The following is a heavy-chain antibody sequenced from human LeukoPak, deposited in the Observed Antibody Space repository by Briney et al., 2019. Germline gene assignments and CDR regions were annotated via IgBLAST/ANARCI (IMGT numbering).Heavy chain of an antibody. CDR2: ISGSGDST. Sequence: GGSLRLSCAGSGFTFCRYAMSWVRQAPGKGLDWVSGISGSGDSTYSADSMKGRFTISRDNSKNTLYLQMNSLRAEDTAVYYCAKDIGDLTWGPGNLVTVSS. CDR1: GFTFCRYA. D-gene: IGHD2-21*01. J-gene: IGHJ5*02. V-gene: IGHV3-23*01. CDR3: AKDIGDLT.